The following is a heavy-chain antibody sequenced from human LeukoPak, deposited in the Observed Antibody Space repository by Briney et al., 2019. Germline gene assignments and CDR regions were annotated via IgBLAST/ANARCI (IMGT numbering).Heavy chain of an antibody. J-gene: IGHJ4*02. CDR1: GYTFNRYG. Sequence: ASVKVSCKASGYTFNRYGISWVRQAPGQGLDWMGWISAYNGNTNYAQKLQGRVTMTTDTSTSTAYMELRSLRSDDTAVYYCARDIGYSASWYYFDYWGQGTLVTVSS. CDR3: ARDIGYSASWYYFDY. D-gene: IGHD6-13*01. V-gene: IGHV1-18*01. CDR2: ISAYNGNT.